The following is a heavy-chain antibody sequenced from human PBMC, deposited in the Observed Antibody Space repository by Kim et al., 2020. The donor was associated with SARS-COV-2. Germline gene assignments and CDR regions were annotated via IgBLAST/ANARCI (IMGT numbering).Heavy chain of an antibody. CDR2: ISSSSSYI. V-gene: IGHV3-21*01. D-gene: IGHD6-13*01. CDR1: GFTFSSYS. CDR3: ARESSLYGDRTKFDY. J-gene: IGHJ4*02. Sequence: GGSLRLSCAASGFTFSSYSMNWVRQAPGKGLEWVSSISSSSSYIYYADSVKGRFTISRDNAKNSLYLQMNSLRAEDTAVYYCARESSLYGDRTKFDYWGQGTLVTVSS.